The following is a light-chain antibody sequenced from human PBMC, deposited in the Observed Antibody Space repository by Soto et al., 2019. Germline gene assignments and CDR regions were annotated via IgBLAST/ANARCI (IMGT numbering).Light chain of an antibody. CDR2: EGN. J-gene: IGLJ2*01. CDR1: SSDVGSYNL. V-gene: IGLV2-23*01. CDR3: CSYAGSSTVV. Sequence: QSALTQPASVSGSPGQSITISCTGTSSDVGSYNLVSWYQQYPGKAPKLMIYEGNKRPSGVSNRFSGSKSGNTASLTISGLQAEDGADYYCCSYAGSSTVVFGGGTKLTVL.